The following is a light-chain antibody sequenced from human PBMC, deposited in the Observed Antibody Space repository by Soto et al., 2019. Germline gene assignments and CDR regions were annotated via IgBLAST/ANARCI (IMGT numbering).Light chain of an antibody. J-gene: IGKJ4*01. V-gene: IGKV3-15*01. CDR1: QSVSNN. CDR3: QQYYHWPVT. CDR2: GAS. Sequence: ETVLTQSPATLSSFPGDRVTLSCRASQSVSNNYLAWYQQKPGQAPRLLISGASTGATGIPPRFRGSGSGTEFTLTVDTLQSEDIAIYYCQQYYHWPVTFGGGIKVDIK.